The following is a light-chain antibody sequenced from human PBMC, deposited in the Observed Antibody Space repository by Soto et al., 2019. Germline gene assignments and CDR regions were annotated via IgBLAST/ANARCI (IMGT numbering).Light chain of an antibody. J-gene: IGKJ1*01. V-gene: IGKV1-5*03. Sequence: DIQMTQSPATLSGSVGDRVTITCRASQTISSWLAWYQQKPGKAPKLLIYKASTLKSGVPARFSGSGAGTEFTLTISSLQPDDFATYYCQHYNSYSAAFGRGTKVELK. CDR2: KAS. CDR3: QHYNSYSAA. CDR1: QTISSW.